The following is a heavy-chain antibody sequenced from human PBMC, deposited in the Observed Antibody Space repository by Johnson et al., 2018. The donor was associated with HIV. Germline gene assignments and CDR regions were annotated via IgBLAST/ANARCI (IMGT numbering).Heavy chain of an antibody. D-gene: IGHD5-24*01. CDR1: GFTFSSYA. V-gene: IGHV3-30-3*01. J-gene: IGHJ3*02. Sequence: QVQLVESGGGVVQPGRSLRLSCAASGFTFSSYAMHWVRQAPGKGLEWVAVISYAGSNYSYADSVKGRFTISRDNSKNTLYLQMNSLRAEDTAVYYCARACRDGYTCDAFDIWGQGTMVTVSS. CDR2: ISYAGSNY. CDR3: ARACRDGYTCDAFDI.